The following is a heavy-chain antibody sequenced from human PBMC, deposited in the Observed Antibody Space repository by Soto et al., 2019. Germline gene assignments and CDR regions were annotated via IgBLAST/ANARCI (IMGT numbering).Heavy chain of an antibody. J-gene: IGHJ6*02. CDR1: GFSLSTSGMC. V-gene: IGHV2-70*01. D-gene: IGHD6-19*01. CDR3: ARSLSSGWYKGMDV. Sequence: SGPTLVNPTQTLTLTCSFSGFSLSTSGMCVSWIRQPPGKALEWLALIDWDDDKYYSTSLKTRLTISKDTSKNQVVLTMTNMDPVDTATYYCARSLSSGWYKGMDVWGQGTTVTVSS. CDR2: IDWDDDK.